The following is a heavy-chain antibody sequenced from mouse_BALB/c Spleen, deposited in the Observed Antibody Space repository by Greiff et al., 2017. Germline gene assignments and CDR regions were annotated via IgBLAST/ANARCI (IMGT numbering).Heavy chain of an antibody. Sequence: QVQLQQPGAELVKPGASVKLSCKASGYTFTSYWMHWVKQRPGQGLEWIGEINPSNGRTNYNEKFKSKATLTVDKSSSTAYMQLSSLTSEDSAVYYCARDGNHFDYWGQGTTLTVSS. J-gene: IGHJ2*01. CDR3: ARDGNHFDY. CDR2: INPSNGRT. D-gene: IGHD2-1*01. CDR1: GYTFTSYW. V-gene: IGHV1S81*02.